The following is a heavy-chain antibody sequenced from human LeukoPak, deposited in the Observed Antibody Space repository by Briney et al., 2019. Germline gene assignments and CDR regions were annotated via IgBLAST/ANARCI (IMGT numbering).Heavy chain of an antibody. D-gene: IGHD2-2*01. CDR2: ISSSSSYI. CDR1: GFTFSSYS. V-gene: IGHV3-21*01. CDR3: AKVPLGYCSSTSCQYFDY. Sequence: GGSLRLSCAASGFTFSSYSMNWVRQAPGKGLEWVSSISSSSSYIYYADSVKGRFTISRDNAKNSLYLQMNSLRAEDTAVYYCAKVPLGYCSSTSCQYFDYWGQGTLVTVSS. J-gene: IGHJ4*02.